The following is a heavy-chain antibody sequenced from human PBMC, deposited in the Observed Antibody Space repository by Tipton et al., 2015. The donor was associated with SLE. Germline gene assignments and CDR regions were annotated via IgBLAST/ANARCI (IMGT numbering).Heavy chain of an antibody. Sequence: TLSLTCAVSGYSISSGYYWGWIRQPPGKGLEWIGSIYHSGTTYYKPSLKSRVTISVDTSKNQFSLKLSSVTAADTAVYYCARPTSYSSSWYWGAFDYWGQGTLVTVSS. D-gene: IGHD6-13*01. V-gene: IGHV4-38-2*01. J-gene: IGHJ4*02. CDR3: ARPTSYSSSWYWGAFDY. CDR2: IYHSGTT. CDR1: GYSISSGYY.